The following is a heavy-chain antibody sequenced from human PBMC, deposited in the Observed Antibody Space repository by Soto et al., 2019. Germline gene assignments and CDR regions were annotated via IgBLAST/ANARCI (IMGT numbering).Heavy chain of an antibody. CDR3: ARDGGDRIAAAANAFDI. CDR2: IYSSGNT. V-gene: IGHV4-31*03. CDR1: GGSISSGSYY. D-gene: IGHD6-13*01. Sequence: QVQLQESGPGLVKPSQTLSLTCTVSGGSISSGSYYWSWIRQRPGKGLECIGYIYSSGNTYYSPSLQSRVTIPVDTSKNQFSLGLSSVTAADTAVYYCARDGGDRIAAAANAFDIWGQGAMVTVSS. J-gene: IGHJ3*02.